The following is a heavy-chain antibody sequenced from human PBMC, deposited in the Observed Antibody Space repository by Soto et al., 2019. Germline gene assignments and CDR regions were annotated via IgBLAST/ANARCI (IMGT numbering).Heavy chain of an antibody. V-gene: IGHV3-30-3*01. D-gene: IGHD4-17*01. CDR3: ARDPTVTTNYYGMDV. J-gene: IGHJ6*02. CDR1: GFTFSSYA. Sequence: QVQLVESGGGVVQPGRSLRLSCAASGFTFSSYAMQWVRQAPGKGLEWVAVISYDGSNKYYADSVKGRFTISRDNSKNSLYLQMNSLRAEDTAVYYCARDPTVTTNYYGMDVWGQGTTVTVSS. CDR2: ISYDGSNK.